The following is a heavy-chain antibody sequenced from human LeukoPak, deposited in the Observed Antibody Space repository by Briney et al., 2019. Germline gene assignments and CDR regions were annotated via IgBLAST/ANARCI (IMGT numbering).Heavy chain of an antibody. V-gene: IGHV3-74*01. Sequence: GGSLRLSCAASGFTFSNHWMHWVRQTPEKGLVWVSNISPDGSRTDYADSVKGRFTISRDNAENTLYLQMNSLRAEDTAVYYCARDADTSGYFSFFDRWGQGTLVTVSS. CDR2: ISPDGSRT. J-gene: IGHJ4*02. CDR1: GFTFSNHW. CDR3: ARDADTSGYFSFFDR. D-gene: IGHD3-22*01.